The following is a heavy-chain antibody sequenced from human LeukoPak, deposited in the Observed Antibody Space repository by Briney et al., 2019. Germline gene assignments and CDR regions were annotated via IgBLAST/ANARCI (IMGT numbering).Heavy chain of an antibody. CDR1: GFTFSNYW. CDR2: MNQDGSEK. Sequence: GGSLRLSCAASGFTFSNYWMSWVRQAPGKGLEWVANMNQDGSEKYYVDSVKGRFTISRDNAKNSLYLQMNGLRAEDTAVYYCGYCSGGSCFDYWGQGAQVTVSS. D-gene: IGHD2-15*01. J-gene: IGHJ4*02. V-gene: IGHV3-7*03. CDR3: GYCSGGSCFDY.